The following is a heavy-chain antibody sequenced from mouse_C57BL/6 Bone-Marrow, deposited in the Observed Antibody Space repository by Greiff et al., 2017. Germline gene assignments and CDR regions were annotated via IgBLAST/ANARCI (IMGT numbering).Heavy chain of an antibody. V-gene: IGHV1-4*01. CDR1: GYTFTSYT. Sequence: VQRVESGAELARPGASVKMSCKASGYTFTSYTMHWVKQRPGQGLEWIGYINPSSGYTKYNQKFKDKDTLTADKSSSTAYMQLSSLTSEDSAVYYCARVLWYLLDYWGQGTTLTVSS. J-gene: IGHJ2*01. CDR3: ARVLWYLLDY. CDR2: INPSSGYT. D-gene: IGHD2-1*01.